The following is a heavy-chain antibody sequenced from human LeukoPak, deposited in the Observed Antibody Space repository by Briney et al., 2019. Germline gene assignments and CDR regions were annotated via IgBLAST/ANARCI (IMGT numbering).Heavy chain of an antibody. J-gene: IGHJ4*02. Sequence: GRSLRLSCAASGFTFSSYAMHWVRQAPGKGLEWVANIKHDGGDKHYVDSVKGRFTIARDSAKNSLNLQMNSLRAEDTAVYYCARGGNYDILTGYIFDYWGQGTLVTVSS. D-gene: IGHD3-9*01. CDR1: GFTFSSYA. CDR2: IKHDGGDK. V-gene: IGHV3-7*03. CDR3: ARGGNYDILTGYIFDY.